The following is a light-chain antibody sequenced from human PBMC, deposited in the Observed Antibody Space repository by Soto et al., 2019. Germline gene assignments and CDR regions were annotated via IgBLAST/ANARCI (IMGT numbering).Light chain of an antibody. CDR3: QHAKSFPVT. J-gene: IGKJ5*01. Sequence: DIQMTQSPSSLSASVGDTVTITCRSSQDVGRWLSWYQQKPGKAPKILIFAASSLQSGVPSRFSGSGSGTDFTLTITSLQSEDFATYYCQHAKSFPVTFGQGTRLEN. V-gene: IGKV1D-12*01. CDR1: QDVGRW. CDR2: AAS.